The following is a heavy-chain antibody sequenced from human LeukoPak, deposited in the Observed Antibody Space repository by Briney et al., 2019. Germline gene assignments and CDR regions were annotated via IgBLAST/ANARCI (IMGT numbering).Heavy chain of an antibody. CDR3: AKDLSGLSDY. CDR1: GSTFSSYG. V-gene: IGHV3-30*18. CDR2: ISYDGSNK. J-gene: IGHJ4*02. Sequence: GGSLRLSCAASGSTFSSYGMHWVRQAPGKGLEWVAVISYDGSNKYYADSVKGRFTISRDNSKNTLYLQMNSLRAEDTAVYYCAKDLSGLSDYWGQGTLVTVSS. D-gene: IGHD2-15*01.